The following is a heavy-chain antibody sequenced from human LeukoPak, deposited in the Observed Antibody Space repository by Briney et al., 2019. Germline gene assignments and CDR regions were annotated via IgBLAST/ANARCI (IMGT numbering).Heavy chain of an antibody. CDR2: IKPDGSDT. D-gene: IGHD5-12*01. J-gene: IGHJ4*02. V-gene: IGHV3-74*01. Sequence: GGSLRLSCGASGFTFTTHWIHWVRQAPGKGLVWVSRIKPDGSDTNYADSVKGRFTISRDNAKNTVYLQMNSLRAEDTAVYYCARGKYGGYFIDYWGQGTLVTVSS. CDR1: GFTFTTHW. CDR3: ARGKYGGYFIDY.